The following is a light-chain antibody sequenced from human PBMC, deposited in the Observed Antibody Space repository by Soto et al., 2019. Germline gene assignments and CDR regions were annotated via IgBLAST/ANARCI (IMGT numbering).Light chain of an antibody. V-gene: IGLV2-23*03. CDR3: CSYAGSSTFWV. CDR1: SSDVGSYNL. Sequence: QSVLTQPASVPGSPGQSITISCTGTSSDVGSYNLVSWYQQHPGKAPKLMIYEGSKRPSGVSNRFSGSKSGNTASLTISGLQAEDEADYYCCSYAGSSTFWVFGGGTKLTVL. J-gene: IGLJ3*02. CDR2: EGS.